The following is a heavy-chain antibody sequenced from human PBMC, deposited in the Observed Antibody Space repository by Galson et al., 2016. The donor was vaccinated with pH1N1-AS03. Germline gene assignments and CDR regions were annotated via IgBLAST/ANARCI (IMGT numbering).Heavy chain of an antibody. V-gene: IGHV3-74*03. D-gene: IGHD4/OR15-4a*01. J-gene: IGHJ4*02. CDR2: IDSGATTI. CDR3: ARSTEGAFDY. CDR1: GFTFRVYT. Sequence: SLRLSCAASGFTFRVYTMHWVRHVPGKGLVWVSRIDSGATTITYVDSVKGRFTISRDNGRNTLYLQMTDLRADDTALYYCARSTEGAFDYWGQEILVTVSS.